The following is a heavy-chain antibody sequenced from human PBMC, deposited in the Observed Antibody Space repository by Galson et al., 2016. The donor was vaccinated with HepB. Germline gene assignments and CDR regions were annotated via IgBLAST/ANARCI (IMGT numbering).Heavy chain of an antibody. CDR1: RGTFKTYA. CDR3: ARGGTCNDNTCHGYYYFDY. D-gene: IGHD3-10*01. J-gene: IGHJ4*02. Sequence: SVKVSCKASRGTFKTYALSWLRQAPGQGLEWVGGMFPMSGRADYARKFQGRVTITADGSTRTVYMELSGLRPDDTAVYYCARGGTCNDNTCHGYYYFDYWGQGALITVSS. V-gene: IGHV1-69*13. CDR2: MFPMSGRA.